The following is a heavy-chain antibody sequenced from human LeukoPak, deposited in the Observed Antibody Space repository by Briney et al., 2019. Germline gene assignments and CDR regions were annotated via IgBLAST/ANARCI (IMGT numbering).Heavy chain of an antibody. D-gene: IGHD2-2*01. CDR2: VSGTGGST. CDR1: GFTFSSYA. Sequence: PGGSLRLSCAASGFTFSSYAMSWVRQAPGKGLEWVSGVSGTGGSTYYADSVKGRFTISRDNSKNTLYLQMSSLRVGDTAVYYCARHAADYYYHMNVWGKGTTVTVSS. J-gene: IGHJ6*03. V-gene: IGHV3-23*01. CDR3: ARHAADYYYHMNV.